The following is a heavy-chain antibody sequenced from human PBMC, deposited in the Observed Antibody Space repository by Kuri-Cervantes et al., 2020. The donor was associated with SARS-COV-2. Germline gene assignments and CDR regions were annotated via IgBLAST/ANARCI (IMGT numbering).Heavy chain of an antibody. CDR3: ARFGDSSGYFDY. Sequence: SETLSLTCTVSGGSISSGDYYWSWIRQPPGKGLEWIGYIYYSGSTYYNPSLKSRVTISVDKSKNQFSLKLSSVTAADTAVYYCARFGDSSGYFDYWGQGTLVTVSS. J-gene: IGHJ4*02. D-gene: IGHD3-22*01. V-gene: IGHV4-30-4*01. CDR1: GGSISSGDYY. CDR2: IYYSGST.